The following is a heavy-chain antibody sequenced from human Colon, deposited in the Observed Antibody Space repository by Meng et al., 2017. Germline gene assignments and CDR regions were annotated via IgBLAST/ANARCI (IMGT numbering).Heavy chain of an antibody. V-gene: IGHV6-1*01. CDR3: TTWYGEY. J-gene: IGHJ4*02. CDR2: TYYRSEWQN. CDR1: GDSVSSNRAL. Sequence: QVQLHQPGPGLLNPSQTLSLTCAISGDSVSSNRALWHWVRQSPSRGLEWLGQTYYRSEWQNHYGVSVKSRITINADTSRNHFSLHLNSVTPEDMAVYYCTTWYGEYWGQGTLVTVSS. D-gene: IGHD3-10*01.